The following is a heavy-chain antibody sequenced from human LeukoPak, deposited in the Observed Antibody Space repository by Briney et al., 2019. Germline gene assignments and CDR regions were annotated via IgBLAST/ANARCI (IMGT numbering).Heavy chain of an antibody. CDR2: IYYSGST. V-gene: IGHV4-59*01. Sequence: SETLSLTCTVSGGSISSYYWSWIRQPPGKGLEWIGYIYYSGSTNYNPSLKSRVTISVDTSKNQFSLKLSSVTAADTAVYYCARTTLLDYGDYNWFDPWGQGTLVTVSS. D-gene: IGHD4-17*01. CDR3: ARTTLLDYGDYNWFDP. J-gene: IGHJ5*02. CDR1: GGSISSYY.